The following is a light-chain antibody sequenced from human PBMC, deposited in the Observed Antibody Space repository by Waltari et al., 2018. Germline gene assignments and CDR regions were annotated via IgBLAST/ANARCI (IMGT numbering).Light chain of an antibody. V-gene: IGLV2-11*01. CDR2: DFN. CDR1: SSDVGGYNF. Sequence: QSALTQPRSVSGSPGQSVTISCTGTSSDVGGYNFVSWYQQYPGKAPKLVIYDFNKRPPGVPDRFSGSKSGNTASLIISGLQTEDEADYYCCSYAGYYTVFGGGTKVAVL. CDR3: CSYAGYYTV. J-gene: IGLJ3*02.